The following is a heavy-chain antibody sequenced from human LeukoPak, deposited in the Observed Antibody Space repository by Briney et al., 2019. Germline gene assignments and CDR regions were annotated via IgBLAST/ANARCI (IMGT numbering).Heavy chain of an antibody. CDR1: GFTFSSYA. Sequence: GGSQRLSCAASGFTFSSYAMHWVRQAPGKGLEWVAVISYDGSNKYYADSVKGRFTISRDNSKNTLYLQMNSLRAEDTAVYYCARAVTVVRGVIAPWGQGTLVTVSS. CDR2: ISYDGSNK. V-gene: IGHV3-30*04. CDR3: ARAVTVVRGVIAP. J-gene: IGHJ5*02. D-gene: IGHD3-10*01.